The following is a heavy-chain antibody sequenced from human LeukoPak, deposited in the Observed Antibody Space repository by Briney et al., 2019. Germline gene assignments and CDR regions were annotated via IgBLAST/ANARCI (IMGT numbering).Heavy chain of an antibody. Sequence: SETLSLTCAVYGGSFSGYYWSWIRQPPGKGLEWIGEINHSGSTNYNPSLKSRVTISVDTSKNQFSLKLSSVTAADTAVYYCARARLSGSYSPANFDYWGQGTLVTISS. V-gene: IGHV4-34*01. CDR1: GGSFSGYY. CDR2: INHSGST. D-gene: IGHD3-10*01. CDR3: ARARLSGSYSPANFDY. J-gene: IGHJ4*02.